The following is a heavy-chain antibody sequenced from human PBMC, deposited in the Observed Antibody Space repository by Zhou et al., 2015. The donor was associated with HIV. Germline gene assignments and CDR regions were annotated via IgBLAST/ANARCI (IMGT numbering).Heavy chain of an antibody. CDR3: ARGGITFGGVFVGDYGMDV. J-gene: IGHJ6*02. CDR2: MNPNSGNT. D-gene: IGHD3-16*02. Sequence: QVQLVQSGAEVKKPGASVKVSCKASGYTFTSYDINWVRQATGQGLEWMGWMNPNSGNTGYAQKFQGRVTMTRNTSISTAYMELSSLRSEDTAVYYCARGGITFGGVFVGDYGMDVWGQGTTVTVSS. V-gene: IGHV1-8*01. CDR1: GYTFTSYD.